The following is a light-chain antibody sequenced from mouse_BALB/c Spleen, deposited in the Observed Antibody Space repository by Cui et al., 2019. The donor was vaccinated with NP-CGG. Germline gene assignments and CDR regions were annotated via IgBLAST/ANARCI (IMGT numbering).Light chain of an antibody. J-gene: IGLJ1*01. V-gene: IGLV1*01. Sequence: QAVVTQESALTTSPAETVTPPCRSSTGAVTTSNYANWVQEKPDHLFTGLIGGTNNRAPGVPARFSGSLIGDKAALTITGAQTEDEAIYFCALWYSSHWLFGGGTKLTVL. CDR1: TGAVTTSNY. CDR3: ALWYSSHWL. CDR2: GTN.